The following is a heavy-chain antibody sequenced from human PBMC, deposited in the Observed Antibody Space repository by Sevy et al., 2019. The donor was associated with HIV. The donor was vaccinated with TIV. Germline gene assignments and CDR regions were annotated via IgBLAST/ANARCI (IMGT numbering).Heavy chain of an antibody. CDR2: TYYRSKWYN. J-gene: IGHJ3*02. CDR3: ARFPGEAGWGSYRVTFDI. CDR1: GDSVSTSSVT. Sequence: SQTLSLTCAISGDSVSTSSVTWNWIRQSPSRGLEWLGRTYYRSKWYNDFAESVESRISINPDTSKNQFSLQLTSVTPDDTAEYYCARFPGEAGWGSYRVTFDIWGQGTMVTVSS. D-gene: IGHD3-16*02. V-gene: IGHV6-1*01.